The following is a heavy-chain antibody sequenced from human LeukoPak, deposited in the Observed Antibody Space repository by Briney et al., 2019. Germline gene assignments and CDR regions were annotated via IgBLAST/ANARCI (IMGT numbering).Heavy chain of an antibody. CDR3: ANEVNEYQGRGYYYMDV. CDR1: GFTFSSYG. V-gene: IGHV3-30*02. CDR2: IRYDGSNK. Sequence: PGGSLRLSCAASGFTFSSYGMHWVRQAPGKGLEWGAFIRYDGSNKYYADSVKGRFTISRDNSKNTLYLQMNSLRAEDTAVYYCANEVNEYQGRGYYYMDVWPKGPTVTVSS. J-gene: IGHJ6*03. D-gene: IGHD2-2*01.